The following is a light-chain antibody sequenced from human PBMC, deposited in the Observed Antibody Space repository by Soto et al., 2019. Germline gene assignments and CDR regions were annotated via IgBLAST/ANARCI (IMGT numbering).Light chain of an antibody. CDR1: SSDVGGYNY. CDR2: DVS. V-gene: IGLV2-11*01. CDR3: CSYAGRYV. Sequence: QSALTQPRSVSGSPGQSVTISCTGTSSDVGGYNYVSWYQQHPGKAPKLMIYDVSKRPSGVPDRFSGSKSGNTASLTISGLQAEDEADYYCCSYAGRYVFGTGTKVPVL. J-gene: IGLJ1*01.